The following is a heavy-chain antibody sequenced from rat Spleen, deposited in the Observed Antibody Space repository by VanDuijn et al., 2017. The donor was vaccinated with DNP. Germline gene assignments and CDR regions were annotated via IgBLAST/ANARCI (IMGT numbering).Heavy chain of an antibody. CDR1: GLTFSHYG. J-gene: IGHJ2*01. Sequence: EVQVVQSGGGLGQPGRSLKLSCSVSGLTFSHYGMAWVRQAPKEGLEWVATISSGGGITYYRDSVKGRFIVSRDNAKNTLDLQMDSLRSEDTATYYCATAGYRGYWGQGVMVTVSS. CDR3: ATAGYRGY. V-gene: IGHV5S13*01. CDR2: ISSGGGIT. D-gene: IGHD4-3*01.